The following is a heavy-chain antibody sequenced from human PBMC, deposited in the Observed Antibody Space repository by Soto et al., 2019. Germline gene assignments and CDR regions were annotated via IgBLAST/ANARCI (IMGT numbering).Heavy chain of an antibody. CDR3: AKVSMVRGAAGWFDP. D-gene: IGHD3-10*01. V-gene: IGHV3-23*01. J-gene: IGHJ5*02. Sequence: PGGSLRLSCAASGFTLSSYAMSWVRQAPGKGLEWVSAISGSGGSTYYADSVKGRFTISRDNSKNTLYLQMNSLRAEDTAVYYCAKVSMVRGAAGWFDPWGQGTLVTVSS. CDR2: ISGSGGST. CDR1: GFTLSSYA.